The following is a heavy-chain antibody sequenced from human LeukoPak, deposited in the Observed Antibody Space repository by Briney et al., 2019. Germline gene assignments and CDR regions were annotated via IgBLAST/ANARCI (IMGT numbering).Heavy chain of an antibody. V-gene: IGHV3-21*01. CDR1: GFTFSSYS. J-gene: IGHJ4*02. CDR3: ARDTKGEGYDFWSGYPYFDY. Sequence: PGGSLRLSCAASGFTFSSYSMNGVRQAPGKGLEWVSSISSSSSYIYYADSVKGRFTISRDNAKNSLYLQMNSLRAEDTAVCYCARDTKGEGYDFWSGYPYFDYWGQGTLVTVSS. D-gene: IGHD3-3*01. CDR2: ISSSSSYI.